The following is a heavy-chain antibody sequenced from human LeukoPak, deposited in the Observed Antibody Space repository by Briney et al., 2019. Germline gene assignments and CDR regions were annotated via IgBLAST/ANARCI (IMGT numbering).Heavy chain of an antibody. J-gene: IGHJ4*02. CDR1: GGSISSGGYY. CDR3: ARGYYDSSGYYYNYFDY. V-gene: IGHV4-31*03. D-gene: IGHD3-22*01. CDR2: IYYSGST. Sequence: SETLSLTCTVSGGSISSGGYYWSWIRQHPGKGLEWIGYIYYSGSTYYNPSLKSRVTISVDTSKNQFSLKLSSVTAADTAVYYCARGYYDSSGYYYNYFDYWGQGTLVTVSS.